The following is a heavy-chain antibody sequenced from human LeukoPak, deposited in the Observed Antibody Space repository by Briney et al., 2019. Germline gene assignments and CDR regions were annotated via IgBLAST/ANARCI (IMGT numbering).Heavy chain of an antibody. CDR2: IHQDGSEK. CDR1: GFTFSSYW. D-gene: IGHD5/OR15-5a*01. J-gene: IGHJ4*02. V-gene: IGHV3-7*01. Sequence: GGSLRLSCAASGFTFSSYWMSWVRQAPGTGLEWVANIHQDGSEKYYVDSVKGRFTISRDSAKNSLYLQMNSLRAEDTAIYYCGRESSSSTFDYWGQGTLVTVSS. CDR3: GRESSSSTFDY.